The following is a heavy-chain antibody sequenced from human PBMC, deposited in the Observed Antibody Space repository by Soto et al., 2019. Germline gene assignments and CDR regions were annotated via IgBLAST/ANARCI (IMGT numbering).Heavy chain of an antibody. CDR1: GGSFSGYY. CDR3: ASVSTGGRSDWFDP. Sequence: SETLSLTCAVYGGSFSGYYWSWIRQPPGKGLEWIGEINHSGSTNYNPSLKSRVTITVDTSKNQFSLKLSSVTAADTAVYDCASVSTGGRSDWFDPWGQGTLVTVSS. CDR2: INHSGST. V-gene: IGHV4-34*01. D-gene: IGHD7-27*01. J-gene: IGHJ5*02.